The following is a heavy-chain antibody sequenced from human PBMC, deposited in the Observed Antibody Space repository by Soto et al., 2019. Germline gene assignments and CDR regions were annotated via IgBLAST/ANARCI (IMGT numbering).Heavy chain of an antibody. Sequence: QITLKESGPTLVKPTQTLTLTCTFSGFSLSTTGVGVGWTRQPPGKPLEWLALIYWDDDKRYSPSLKSRLTITKDTSKSQVVLTMTNMDPVDTAIYYCVRAFDIWGQGTMVTVSS. V-gene: IGHV2-5*02. CDR2: IYWDDDK. J-gene: IGHJ3*02. CDR3: VRAFDI. CDR1: GFSLSTTGVG.